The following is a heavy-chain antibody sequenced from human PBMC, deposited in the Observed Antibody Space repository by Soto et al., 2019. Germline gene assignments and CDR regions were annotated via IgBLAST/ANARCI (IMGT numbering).Heavy chain of an antibody. V-gene: IGHV3-23*01. CDR3: AKSGITIFGVVTQGYFDY. Sequence: GGSVRLSCAASGFTFSSYAMSWVRQAPGKGLEWVSAISGSGGSTYYADSVKGRFTISRDNSKNTLYLQMNSLRAEDTAVYYCAKSGITIFGVVTQGYFDYWGQGTLVTVSS. J-gene: IGHJ4*02. CDR1: GFTFSSYA. CDR2: ISGSGGST. D-gene: IGHD3-3*01.